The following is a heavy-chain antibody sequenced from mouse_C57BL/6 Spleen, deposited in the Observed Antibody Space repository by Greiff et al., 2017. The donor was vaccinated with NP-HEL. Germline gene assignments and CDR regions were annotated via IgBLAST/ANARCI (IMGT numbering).Heavy chain of an antibody. J-gene: IGHJ4*01. CDR2: ISSGSSTI. CDR1: GFTFSDYG. CDR3: ARRPYGDAMDY. V-gene: IGHV5-17*01. Sequence: EVKLMESGGGLVKPGGSLKLSCAASGFTFSDYGMHWVRQAPEKGLEWVAYISSGSSTIYYADTVKGRFTISRDNAKNTLFLQMTSLRSEDTAMYYCARRPYGDAMDYWGQGTSVTVSS. D-gene: IGHD1-1*01.